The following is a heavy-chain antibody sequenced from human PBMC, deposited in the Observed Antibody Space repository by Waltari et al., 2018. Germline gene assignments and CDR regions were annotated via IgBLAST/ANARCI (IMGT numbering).Heavy chain of an antibody. J-gene: IGHJ3*02. CDR1: GFTFNTYW. CDR3: TTSHNYTTFDI. V-gene: IGHV3-74*01. D-gene: IGHD3-3*01. CDR2: ISSDGNIA. Sequence: EVQVAESGGGLAQPGGSLRLSCAASGFTFNTYWMHWVRQAPGKGLVWVSHISSDGNIANYADSVNGRFTISRDNAKNTLFLQMNSLRVEDTAVYYCTTSHNYTTFDIWGQGTVVTVSS.